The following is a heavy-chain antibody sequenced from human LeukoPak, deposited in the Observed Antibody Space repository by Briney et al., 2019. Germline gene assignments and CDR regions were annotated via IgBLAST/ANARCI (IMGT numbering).Heavy chain of an antibody. CDR3: AKDRSQWLVPRAFDY. Sequence: GGSLRLSCAASGFTFSSYAMSWVRQAPGKGLEWVSAISGSGGSTYYADSVKGRFTISRDNSKNTLYLQMNSLRAEDTAVYYCAKDRSQWLVPRAFDYWGQGTLVTVSS. V-gene: IGHV3-23*01. CDR2: ISGSGGST. J-gene: IGHJ4*02. CDR1: GFTFSSYA. D-gene: IGHD6-19*01.